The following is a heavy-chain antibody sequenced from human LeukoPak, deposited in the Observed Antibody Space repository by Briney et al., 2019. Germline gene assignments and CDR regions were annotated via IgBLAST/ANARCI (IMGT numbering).Heavy chain of an antibody. D-gene: IGHD1-26*01. CDR1: GCSISDYY. J-gene: IGHJ3*02. CDR2: IFGIGGF. CDR3: AREKDTGSNHAKIRYDI. V-gene: IGHV4-59*01. Sequence: SETLSLTCTVSGCSISDYYWSWIRQPPGKGLEWVGWIFGIGGFNYNPSPKSGLFISFKPSNNHSSLKLTSAAGADTAVYYCAREKDTGSNHAKIRYDIWGQGTMVTVSS.